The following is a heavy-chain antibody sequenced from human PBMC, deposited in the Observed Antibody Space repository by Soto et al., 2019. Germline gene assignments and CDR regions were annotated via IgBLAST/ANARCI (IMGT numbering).Heavy chain of an antibody. Sequence: SETLSLTCAVYGGSFIGYYCSCIRQPPGKGLEWIVEINHSGSTNYNPSLKSRVTISVDTSKNQFSLKLSSVTAADTAVYYCARGLAAAGNWFDPWGQGTLVTVS. CDR1: GGSFIGYY. CDR3: ARGLAAAGNWFDP. D-gene: IGHD6-13*01. J-gene: IGHJ5*02. CDR2: INHSGST. V-gene: IGHV4-34*01.